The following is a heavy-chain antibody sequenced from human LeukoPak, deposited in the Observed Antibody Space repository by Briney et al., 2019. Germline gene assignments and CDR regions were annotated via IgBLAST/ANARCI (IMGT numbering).Heavy chain of an antibody. CDR1: GFTFSDAW. CDR3: TTDPTLSVEYIGY. CDR2: IKTKTDGAAT. D-gene: IGHD2/OR15-2a*01. V-gene: IGHV3-15*01. Sequence: GGSLRLSCAASGFTFSDAWMSWVRQAPEKGLEWVGRIKTKTDGAATEFAAPVQGRFTISRDDSKNTLYLQMNSLETEDTAVYYCTTDPTLSVEYIGYWGQGTLVTVSS. J-gene: IGHJ4*02.